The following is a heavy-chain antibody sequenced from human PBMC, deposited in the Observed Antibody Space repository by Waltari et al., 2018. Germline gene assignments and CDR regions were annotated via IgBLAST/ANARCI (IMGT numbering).Heavy chain of an antibody. V-gene: IGHV3-9*01. D-gene: IGHD6-13*01. CDR1: GFTFDDYA. CDR3: ARVPSKWQQLVLGYFDY. J-gene: IGHJ4*02. Sequence: EVQLVESGGGLVQPGRSLRLSCAASGFTFDDYAMHWVRQAPGRGLEWVSGSRWNSGSIGDADSVKGRFTISRDNAKNSLYLQMNRLRAEDTALYYCARVPSKWQQLVLGYFDYWGQGTLVTVSS. CDR2: SRWNSGSI.